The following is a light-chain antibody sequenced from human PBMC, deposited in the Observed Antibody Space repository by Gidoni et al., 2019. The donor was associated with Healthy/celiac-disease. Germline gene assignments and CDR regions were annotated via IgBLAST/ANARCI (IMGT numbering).Light chain of an antibody. J-gene: IGLJ3*02. CDR1: SNDVGGYNY. CDR3: NSYTGSSTHV. V-gene: IGLV2-14*01. CDR2: EVN. Sequence: QSALTQHASVSGSPGQSLTISCTGTSNDVGGYNYVSWYQQHPGKAPKVMIYEVNNRPSGVSNRFSGSKSGNTASLTISGLQAEDEADYYCNSYTGSSTHVFGGGTKLTVL.